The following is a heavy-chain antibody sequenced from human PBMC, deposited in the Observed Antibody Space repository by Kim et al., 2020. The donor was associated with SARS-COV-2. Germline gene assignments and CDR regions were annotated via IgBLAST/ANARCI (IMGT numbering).Heavy chain of an antibody. J-gene: IGHJ5*02. CDR2: INAGNGNT. CDR3: ARVSGQQLVRNWFDP. D-gene: IGHD6-13*01. V-gene: IGHV1-3*01. Sequence: ASVKVSCKASGYTFTSYAMHWVRQAPGQRLEWMGWINAGNGNTKYSQKFQGRVTITRDTSASTAYMELSSLRSEDTAVYYCARVSGQQLVRNWFDPWGQGTLVTVSS. CDR1: GYTFTSYA.